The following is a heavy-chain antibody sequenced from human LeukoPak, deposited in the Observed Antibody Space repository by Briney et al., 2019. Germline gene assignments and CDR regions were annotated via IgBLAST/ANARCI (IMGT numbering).Heavy chain of an antibody. D-gene: IGHD3-10*01. CDR2: IYTSGST. CDR3: ARWISGTEFDY. J-gene: IGHJ4*02. Sequence: SETLSLTCIVSGVSISSGSYYWSWIRQPAGKGLEWIGRIYTSGSTNYNPSLKSRVTISVDTSKNQFSLKLSSVTAADTAVYYCARWISGTEFDYWGQGTLVTVSS. V-gene: IGHV4-61*02. CDR1: GVSISSGSYY.